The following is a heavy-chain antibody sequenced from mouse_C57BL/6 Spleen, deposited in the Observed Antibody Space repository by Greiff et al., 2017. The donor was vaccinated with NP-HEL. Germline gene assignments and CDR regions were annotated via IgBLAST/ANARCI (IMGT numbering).Heavy chain of an antibody. D-gene: IGHD1-1*01. V-gene: IGHV1-82*01. CDR3: ASDGGISYYLSTPFDY. CDR1: GYAFSSSW. CDR2: IYPGDGDT. Sequence: VQLQQSGPELVKPGASVKISCKASGYAFSSSWMNWVKQRPGKGLEWIGRIYPGDGDTNYNGKFQGKATLTADKSSSTAYMQLSSLTSEDSSVYFCASDGGISYYLSTPFDYWGQGTTLTVSS. J-gene: IGHJ2*01.